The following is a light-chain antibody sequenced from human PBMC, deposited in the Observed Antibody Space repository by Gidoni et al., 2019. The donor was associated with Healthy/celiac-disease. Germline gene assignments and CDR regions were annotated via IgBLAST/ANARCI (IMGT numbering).Light chain of an antibody. J-gene: IGKJ2*01. CDR3: QQLNSYPFMYT. CDR2: AAS. CDR1: QGISSY. Sequence: QVTQSPSFLSASVGDRVPITCRASQGISSYLAWYQQKPGKAPKLLIYAASTLQSGVPSRFSGSGSGTEFTLTISSLQPEDFATYYCQQLNSYPFMYTFGQGTKLEIK. V-gene: IGKV1-9*01.